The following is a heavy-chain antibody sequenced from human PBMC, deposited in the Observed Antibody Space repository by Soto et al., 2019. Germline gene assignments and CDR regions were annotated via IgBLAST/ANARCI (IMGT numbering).Heavy chain of an antibody. D-gene: IGHD2-15*01. CDR2: IYNSGLI. V-gene: IGHV4-31*03. Sequence: SETRSLTCTVSGACVSNGGYYWTWIRQHPEKGLEWIGYIYNSGLISYNPSLKSRIVVSRDTSRNQLSLKVTSVTAADTAVYFCARTRRGAVASLDLRDQRTPVTVSS. CDR3: ARTRRGAVASLDL. J-gene: IGHJ4*02. CDR1: GACVSNGGYY.